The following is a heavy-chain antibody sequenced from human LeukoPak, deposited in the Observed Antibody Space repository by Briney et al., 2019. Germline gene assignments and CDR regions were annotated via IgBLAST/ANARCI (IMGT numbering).Heavy chain of an antibody. Sequence: GGSLRLSCAASGFTFGDYYMSWIRQAPGKGLEWVSYISNSGNTIKEADSVRGRFTISRDNAQNSLFLQMKSLRADDTAVYYGARYRVITNDYFDSWGQGTLVTVSS. D-gene: IGHD3-16*01. CDR1: GFTFGDYY. CDR2: ISNSGNTI. V-gene: IGHV3-11*01. CDR3: ARYRVITNDYFDS. J-gene: IGHJ4*02.